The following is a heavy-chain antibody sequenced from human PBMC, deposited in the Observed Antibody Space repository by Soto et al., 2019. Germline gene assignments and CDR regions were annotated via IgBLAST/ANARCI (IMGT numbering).Heavy chain of an antibody. CDR2: IDPSDSQT. CDR1: GYSFAGYW. V-gene: IGHV5-10-1*01. CDR3: ARQIYYSDTGPNFQYYFDS. J-gene: IGHJ4*02. Sequence: PGESLKISCKGSGYSFAGYWITWVRQKPGKGLEWMGRIDPSDSQTYYSPSFRGHATISATKSITTVFLQWSSLRASDTAMYYCARQIYYSDTGPNFQYYFDSWGQGTPVTVSS. D-gene: IGHD3-22*01.